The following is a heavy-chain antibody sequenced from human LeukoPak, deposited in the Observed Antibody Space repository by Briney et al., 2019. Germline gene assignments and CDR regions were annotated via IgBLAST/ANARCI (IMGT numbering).Heavy chain of an antibody. CDR3: ARDNLWFGELLYYWYFDL. CDR1: GGSFSGYY. V-gene: IGHV4-34*01. CDR2: INHSGST. Sequence: SETLSLTCAVYGGSFSGYYWSWIRQPPGKGLEWIGEINHSGSTNYNPSLKSRVTISVDTSKNQFSLKLSSVTAADTAVYYCARDNLWFGELLYYWYFDLWGRGTLVTVSS. J-gene: IGHJ2*01. D-gene: IGHD3-10*01.